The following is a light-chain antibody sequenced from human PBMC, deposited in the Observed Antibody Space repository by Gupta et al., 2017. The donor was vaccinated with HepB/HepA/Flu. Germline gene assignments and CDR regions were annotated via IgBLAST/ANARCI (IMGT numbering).Light chain of an antibody. J-gene: IGLJ2*01. CDR2: DVN. Sequence: QSALTQPRSVSGSPGQSVTISCTGTSNNVGGYNSVSWYQHHPGKAPKLMIFDVNKRPSGVPDRFSGSKSGTTASMSISGLQAEEEAYYYCYSDASNSGVFGGGTKLTVL. CDR3: YSDASNSGV. V-gene: IGLV2-11*01. CDR1: SNNVGGYNS.